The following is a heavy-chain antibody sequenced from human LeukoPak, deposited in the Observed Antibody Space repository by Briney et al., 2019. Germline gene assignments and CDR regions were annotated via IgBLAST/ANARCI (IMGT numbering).Heavy chain of an antibody. CDR3: ARQQSGYVGGYYYYLDV. V-gene: IGHV4-39*01. CDR2: IYYSGST. CDR1: GGSISSSSYY. D-gene: IGHD5-12*01. Sequence: SETLSLTCTVSGGSISSSSYYWGWIRQPPGKGLEWIGSIYYSGSTYYNPSLKSRVTISVDTSKNQFSLKLSSVTAADTAVYYCARQQSGYVGGYYYYLDVWGNGTTVTVSS. J-gene: IGHJ6*03.